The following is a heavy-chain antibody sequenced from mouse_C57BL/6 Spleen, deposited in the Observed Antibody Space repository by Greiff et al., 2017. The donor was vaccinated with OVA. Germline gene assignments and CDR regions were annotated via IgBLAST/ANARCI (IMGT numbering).Heavy chain of an antibody. CDR3: ARSKGVTTEGFAY. D-gene: IGHD2-2*01. Sequence: EVKLMESGPELVKPGASVKISCKASGYSFTGYYMHWVKQSHGNILDWIGYIYPYNGVSSYNQKFKGKATLTVDKSSSTAYMELRSLTSEDSAVYYCARSKGVTTEGFAYWGQGTLVTVSA. CDR1: GYSFTGYY. V-gene: IGHV1-31*01. CDR2: IYPYNGVS. J-gene: IGHJ3*01.